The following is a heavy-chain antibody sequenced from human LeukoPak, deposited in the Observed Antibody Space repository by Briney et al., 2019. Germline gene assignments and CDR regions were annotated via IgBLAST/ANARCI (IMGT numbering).Heavy chain of an antibody. CDR2: INSDGSST. Sequence: GGSLRLSCAASGFTFSSYWMHWVRQAPGKGLVWVSRINSDGSSTSYADFVKGRFTISRDNAKNTLYLQMNSLGAEDTAVYYCARRIVTYYYDSSGSLDAFDIWGQGTMVVVSS. CDR3: ARRIVTYYYDSSGSLDAFDI. CDR1: GFTFSSYW. V-gene: IGHV3-74*01. J-gene: IGHJ3*02. D-gene: IGHD3-22*01.